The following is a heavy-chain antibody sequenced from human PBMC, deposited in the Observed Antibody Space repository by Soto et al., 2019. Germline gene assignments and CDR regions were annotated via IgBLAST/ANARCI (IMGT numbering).Heavy chain of an antibody. J-gene: IGHJ6*02. CDR1: GDSITSGGYY. CDR3: AGDYYGAGSQYYYYGMEV. Sequence: SETLSLTCTVSGDSITSGGYYWSWLRQQPGKGLEWIGYIYHSGGASYNPSLRGRAVISIDTSKNQFFLRMNAVTAADTATYYWAGDYYGAGSQYYYYGMEVWGQGTTVTVSS. D-gene: IGHD3-10*01. CDR2: IYHSGGA. V-gene: IGHV4-31*03.